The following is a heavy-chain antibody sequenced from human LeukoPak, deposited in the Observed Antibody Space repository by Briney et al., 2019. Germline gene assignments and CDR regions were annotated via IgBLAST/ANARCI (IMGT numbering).Heavy chain of an antibody. CDR3: ARARSGSYYYYYYYYMDV. D-gene: IGHD1-26*01. V-gene: IGHV4-34*01. CDR2: INHSGST. J-gene: IGHJ6*03. Sequence: PSETLSLTCAVYGGSFSGYYWSWIRQPPGKGLEWIGEINHSGSTNYNPSLKSRVTISVDTSKNQFPLKLSSVTAADTAVYYCARARSGSYYYYYYYYMDVWGKGTTVTVSS. CDR1: GGSFSGYY.